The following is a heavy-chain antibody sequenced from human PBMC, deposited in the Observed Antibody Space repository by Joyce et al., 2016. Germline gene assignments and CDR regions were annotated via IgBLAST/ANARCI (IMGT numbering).Heavy chain of an antibody. CDR2: VKSKSQGGTT. D-gene: IGHD2-2*01. Sequence: EVQLVESGGGLVKPGGSLRLSCAASGFSFRNAWVTWVSQAPGKGLAEVGRVKSKSQGGTTDYAAPVKGRFTISRDDSRDPAYLQMNSLKSEDTGVYFCVTGLCIGTACHWDDAFDVWGQGTMVTVSS. J-gene: IGHJ3*01. V-gene: IGHV3-15*01. CDR1: GFSFRNAW. CDR3: VTGLCIGTACHWDDAFDV.